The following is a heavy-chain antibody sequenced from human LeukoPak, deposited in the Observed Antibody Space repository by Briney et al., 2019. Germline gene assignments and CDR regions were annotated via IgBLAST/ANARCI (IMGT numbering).Heavy chain of an antibody. V-gene: IGHV3-21*01. CDR3: ARDGDYPINFDY. Sequence: GGSLRLSCAASGFTFSSYSMTWVRQAPGKGLEWVSSISSSSSYIYYADSVKGRFTISRDNAKNSLYLQMNSLRAEDTAVYYCARDGDYPINFDYWGQGTLVTVSP. J-gene: IGHJ4*02. CDR2: ISSSSSYI. CDR1: GFTFSSYS. D-gene: IGHD4-17*01.